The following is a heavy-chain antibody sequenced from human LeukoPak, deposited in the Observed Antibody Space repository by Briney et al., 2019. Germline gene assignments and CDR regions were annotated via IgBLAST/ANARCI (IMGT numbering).Heavy chain of an antibody. J-gene: IGHJ4*02. Sequence: GGSLRLSCAASGFTFRSYEMNWVRQAPGKGLEWISYISSSGGTIYYADSVKGRFTISRDNAKNSLYLQMNSLRAEDTAVYCCASAVEMATIPRYYFDFWGQGTLVTVSS. V-gene: IGHV3-48*03. CDR1: GFTFRSYE. CDR2: ISSSGGTI. D-gene: IGHD5-24*01. CDR3: ASAVEMATIPRYYFDF.